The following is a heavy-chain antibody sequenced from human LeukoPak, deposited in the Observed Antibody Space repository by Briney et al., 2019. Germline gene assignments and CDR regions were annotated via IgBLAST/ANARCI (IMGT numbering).Heavy chain of an antibody. CDR1: GYTLTGLS. V-gene: IGHV1-2*02. Sequence: ASVKVSCKVSGYTLTGLSMHWVRQAPGQGLEWMGWINPNSGGTNYAQKFQGRVTMTRDTSISTAYMELSRLRSDDTAVYYCARDRNYYGVDYWGQGTLVTVSS. CDR2: INPNSGGT. J-gene: IGHJ4*02. D-gene: IGHD4-17*01. CDR3: ARDRNYYGVDY.